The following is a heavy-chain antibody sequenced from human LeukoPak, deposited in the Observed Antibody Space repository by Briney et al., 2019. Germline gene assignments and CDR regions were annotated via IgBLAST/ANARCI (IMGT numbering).Heavy chain of an antibody. J-gene: IGHJ5*02. CDR1: GFTFDDYA. CDR2: ISWNSGSI. CDR3: AKDPGAAGYNWFDP. D-gene: IGHD6-13*01. Sequence: GGSLRLSCAASGFTFDDYAMHWVRQAPGKDLEWVSGISWNSGSIGYADSVKGRFTISRDNAKNSLYLQMNSLRAEDTALYYCAKDPGAAGYNWFDPWGQGTLVTVSS. V-gene: IGHV3-9*01.